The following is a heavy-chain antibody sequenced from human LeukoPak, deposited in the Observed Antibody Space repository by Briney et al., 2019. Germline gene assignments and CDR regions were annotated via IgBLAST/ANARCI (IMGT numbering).Heavy chain of an antibody. V-gene: IGHV3-7*01. J-gene: IGHJ2*01. Sequence: GGSLRLSCAASGFSLSAYWMTWVRQAPGKGLEWVANINRDGSQKNHVDSVKGRFTISRDNAKNSLYLQMNSLRAEDTAVYYCARESIAAAGRRVYFDLWGRGTLVPVSS. CDR1: GFSLSAYW. D-gene: IGHD6-13*01. CDR2: INRDGSQK. CDR3: ARESIAAAGRRVYFDL.